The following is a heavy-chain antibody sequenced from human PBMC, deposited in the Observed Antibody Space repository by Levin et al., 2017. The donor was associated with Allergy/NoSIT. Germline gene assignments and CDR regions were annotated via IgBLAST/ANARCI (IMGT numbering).Heavy chain of an antibody. CDR3: ARGSKVTVTAGLDY. J-gene: IGHJ4*02. CDR2: MSGSSSTI. CDR1: GFTFSDYY. D-gene: IGHD2-21*02. Sequence: LSLTCAASGFTFSDYYMSWVRQAPGKGLEWVSYMSGSSSTIYYADSVKGRFTISRDNAKNSLYLQMNSLRAEDTAVYYCARGSKVTVTAGLDYWGQGTLVTVSS. V-gene: IGHV3-11*01.